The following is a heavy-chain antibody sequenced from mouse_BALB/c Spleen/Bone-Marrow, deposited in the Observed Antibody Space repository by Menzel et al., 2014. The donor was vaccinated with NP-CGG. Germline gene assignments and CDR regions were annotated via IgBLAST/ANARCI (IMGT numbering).Heavy chain of an antibody. D-gene: IGHD6-1*01. CDR2: IYPGNVNT. V-gene: IGHV1S56*01. CDR3: AKTPESSPAWLAY. CDR1: AYTFTSHY. J-gene: IGHJ3*01. Sequence: DQLQQSGPELAKPGASVRISCKASAYTFTSHYIHWVKQRPGQGLEWIGWIYPGNVNTKYNEKFKGKATLTADKSSSPSYIQHRHLAYGGPGDYFWAKTPESSPAWLAYWGQGTLVTISA.